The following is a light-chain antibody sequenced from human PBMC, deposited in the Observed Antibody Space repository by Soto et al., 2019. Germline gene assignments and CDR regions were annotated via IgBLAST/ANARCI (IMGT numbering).Light chain of an antibody. Sequence: EIVMTQAPATLSVSPGERATLSCRASQSVSSNLAWYQQKPGQAPRLLIYGASTRATGIPARFSGSGSGTEFTLTISSLQSEDFAVYYCQQYNNWWCFGGGTKVEIK. CDR1: QSVSSN. CDR2: GAS. J-gene: IGKJ4*01. V-gene: IGKV3-15*01. CDR3: QQYNNWWC.